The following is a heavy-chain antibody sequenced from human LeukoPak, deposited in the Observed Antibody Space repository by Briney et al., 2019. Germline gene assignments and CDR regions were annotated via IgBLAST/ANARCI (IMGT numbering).Heavy chain of an antibody. Sequence: SETLSLTCAVYGGSFSGYYWSWIRQPPGKGLEWIGEINHSGSTNYNPSLKSRVTISVDTSKNQFSLKLSSVTAADTAVYYCASSYYDSSGHRVAFDIWGQGTMVTVSS. CDR2: INHSGST. CDR3: ASSYYDSSGHRVAFDI. J-gene: IGHJ3*02. D-gene: IGHD3-22*01. CDR1: GGSFSGYY. V-gene: IGHV4-34*01.